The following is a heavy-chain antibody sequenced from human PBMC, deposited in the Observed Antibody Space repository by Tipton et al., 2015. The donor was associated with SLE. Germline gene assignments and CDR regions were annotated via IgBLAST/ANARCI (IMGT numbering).Heavy chain of an antibody. CDR3: ARASHANHFDY. CDR1: GFTFSSYW. V-gene: IGHV3-7*04. J-gene: IGHJ4*02. CDR2: IKQDGSEK. Sequence: SLRLSCAASGFTFSSYWMSWVRQAPGKGLEWVANIKQDGSEKYYVDSVKGRFTISRDNAKNSLYLQMNSLRAGDTAVYYCARASHANHFDYWGQGTLVTVSS.